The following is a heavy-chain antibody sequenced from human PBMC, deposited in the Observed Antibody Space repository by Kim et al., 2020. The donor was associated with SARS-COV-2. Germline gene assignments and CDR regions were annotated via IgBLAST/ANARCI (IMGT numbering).Heavy chain of an antibody. CDR2: ISYDGSNK. J-gene: IGHJ4*02. CDR1: GFTFSSYA. V-gene: IGHV3-30*04. CDR3: ARVFVGPYYYDLNFVAGKPYFDY. Sequence: GGSLRLSCAASGFTFSSYAMHWVRQAPGKGLEWVAVISYDGSNKYYADSVKGRFTISRDNSKNTLYLQMNSLRAEDTAVYYCARVFVGPYYYDLNFVAGKPYFDYWGQGTLVTVSS. D-gene: IGHD3-22*01.